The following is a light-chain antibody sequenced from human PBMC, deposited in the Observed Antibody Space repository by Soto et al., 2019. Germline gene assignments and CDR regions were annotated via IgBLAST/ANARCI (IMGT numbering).Light chain of an antibody. CDR1: SSDVGGYNY. CDR3: ISYTSDDVRYV. V-gene: IGLV2-14*01. J-gene: IGLJ1*01. Sequence: QSVLTQPRSVSGSPGQSVTISCTGTSSDVGGYNYVSWYQHHPGRAPKLIVSEVSHRPSGVSNRFSGSKSGNTASLTISGLQSEDEADYYCISYTSDDVRYVFGTGTKVTVL. CDR2: EVS.